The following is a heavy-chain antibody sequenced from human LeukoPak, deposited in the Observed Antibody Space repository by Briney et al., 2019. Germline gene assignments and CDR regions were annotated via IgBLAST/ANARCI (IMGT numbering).Heavy chain of an antibody. CDR1: GGTFSSYA. V-gene: IGHV1-69*04. CDR3: ARGGYSYGADY. CDR2: IIPILGIA. Sequence: SVKVSCKASGGTFSSYAISWVRQAPGQGLEWMGRIIPILGIANYAQKFQGRVTITADKSTSTAYMELSSLRSEDTAVYYCARGGYSYGADYWGQGTLVTVSS. D-gene: IGHD5-18*01. J-gene: IGHJ4*02.